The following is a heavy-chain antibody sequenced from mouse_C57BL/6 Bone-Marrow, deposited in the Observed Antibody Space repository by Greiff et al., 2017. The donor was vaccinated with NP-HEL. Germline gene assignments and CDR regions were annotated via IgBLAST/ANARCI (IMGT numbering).Heavy chain of an antibody. D-gene: IGHD2-4*01. J-gene: IGHJ1*03. CDR2: IWSGGST. Sequence: VHLVESGPGLVQPSQSLSITCTVSGFSLTSYGVHWVRQSPGKGLELLGVIWSGGSTDYNAAFISRLSISKDNSKSQVFFKMNSLQADDTAIYYCARIYYDYDGYWYFDVWGTGTTVTVSS. CDR3: ARIYYDYDGYWYFDV. V-gene: IGHV2-2*01. CDR1: GFSLTSYG.